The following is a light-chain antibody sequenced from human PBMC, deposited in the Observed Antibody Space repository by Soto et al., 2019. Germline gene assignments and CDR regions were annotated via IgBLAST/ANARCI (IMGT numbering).Light chain of an antibody. Sequence: QSALTQPPSVSGSPGQSVTISCTGTSSDVGSYNRVSWYQQPPGTAPKLMIYEVSNRPSGVPDRFSGSKSGNTASLTISGLQAEGEADYYCPSYTSSNTFVFGTGTKLTVL. V-gene: IGLV2-18*02. CDR2: EVS. J-gene: IGLJ1*01. CDR3: PSYTSSNTFV. CDR1: SSDVGSYNR.